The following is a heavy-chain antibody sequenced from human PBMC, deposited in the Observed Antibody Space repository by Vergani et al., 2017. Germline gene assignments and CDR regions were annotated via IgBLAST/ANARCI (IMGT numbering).Heavy chain of an antibody. J-gene: IGHJ6*02. CDR1: GFTFSSYG. CDR3: AAHGPYDFWSGHLNYYYYGMDV. D-gene: IGHD3-3*01. Sequence: QVQLVESGGGVVQPGGSLRLSCAASGFTFSSYGMHWVRQAPGKGLEWVAFIRYDGSNKYYADSVKGRFTISRDNSKNTLYLQMNSLRAEDTAVYYCAAHGPYDFWSGHLNYYYYGMDVWGQGTTVTVSS. CDR2: IRYDGSNK. V-gene: IGHV3-30*02.